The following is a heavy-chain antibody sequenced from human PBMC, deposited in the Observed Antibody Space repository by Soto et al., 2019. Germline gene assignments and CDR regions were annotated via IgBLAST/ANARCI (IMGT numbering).Heavy chain of an antibody. J-gene: IGHJ6*02. CDR2: IIPIFGTA. D-gene: IGHD3-10*01. CDR1: GGTFSSYA. V-gene: IGHV1-69*01. CDR3: ARSRGVRGVIITGLYYSYGMDV. Sequence: QVQLVQSGAEVKKPGSSVKVSCKASGGTFSSYAISWVRQAPGQGLEWMGGIIPIFGTANYAQKFQGRVKIPADDSTSTAYMELSSLRSEDTAVYYCARSRGVRGVIITGLYYSYGMDVWGQGTTVTVSS.